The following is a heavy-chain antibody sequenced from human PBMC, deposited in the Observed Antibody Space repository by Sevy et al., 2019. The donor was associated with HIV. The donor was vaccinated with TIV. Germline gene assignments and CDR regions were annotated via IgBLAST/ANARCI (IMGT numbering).Heavy chain of an antibody. V-gene: IGHV3-64*01. CDR1: GFTFSTYA. CDR2: ISGGGGNT. J-gene: IGHJ6*02. CDR3: ARKYHDTSGYPRYSMDV. Sequence: GGSLRLSCAASGFTFSTYAMYWVRQAPGKGLEYVSAISGGGGNTYYGTSVKGRFTVSRDNAKNTLYLQMGSLRAEDMAVHFCARKYHDTSGYPRYSMDVWGQGTTVTVSS. D-gene: IGHD3-22*01.